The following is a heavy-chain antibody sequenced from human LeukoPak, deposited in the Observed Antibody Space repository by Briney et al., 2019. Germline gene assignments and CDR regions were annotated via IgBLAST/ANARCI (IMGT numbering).Heavy chain of an antibody. Sequence: PGGSLRLSCAASGFTFSSYAMHWVRQAPGKGLEWVAVISYDGSDKYFADSVKGRFTISRDNSRNTVYLQMNSLRAEDTAVYYCARSVVAPGKAFDYWGQGTLVTVSS. J-gene: IGHJ4*02. CDR2: ISYDGSDK. CDR3: ARSVVAPGKAFDY. V-gene: IGHV3-30*04. CDR1: GFTFSSYA. D-gene: IGHD2-2*01.